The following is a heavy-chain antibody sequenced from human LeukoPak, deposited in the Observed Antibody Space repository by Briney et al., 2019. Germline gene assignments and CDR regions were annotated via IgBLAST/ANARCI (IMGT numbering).Heavy chain of an antibody. CDR1: GGSISSGSYY. D-gene: IGHD3-9*01. V-gene: IGHV4-61*10. J-gene: IGHJ5*02. Sequence: SETLSLTCTVSGGSISSGSYYWSWIRQPAGKGLEWIGYIYYNGSTNYNPSLKSRVTISVDTSKNQFSLKLSSVTAADTAVYYCARVLTDGGWFDPWGQGTLVTVSS. CDR2: IYYNGST. CDR3: ARVLTDGGWFDP.